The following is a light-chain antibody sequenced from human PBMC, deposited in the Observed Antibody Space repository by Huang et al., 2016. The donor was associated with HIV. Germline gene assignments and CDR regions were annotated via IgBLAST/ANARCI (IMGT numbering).Light chain of an antibody. CDR3: QQFGSSPPYS. CDR1: QSVTRND. Sequence: EIVLTQSPDTLSLSPGERATVSCRASQSVTRNDLAWYQQRPGQAPKLLIYGASTRATGIPDRFSGSGSGTDFTLTISRLAPEDFAVYYCQQFGSSPPYSFGQGTKLEIK. V-gene: IGKV3-20*01. J-gene: IGKJ2*03. CDR2: GAS.